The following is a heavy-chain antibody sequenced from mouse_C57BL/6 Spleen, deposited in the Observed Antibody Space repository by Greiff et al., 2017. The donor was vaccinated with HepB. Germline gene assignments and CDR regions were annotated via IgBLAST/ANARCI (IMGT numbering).Heavy chain of an antibody. J-gene: IGHJ4*01. CDR2: IYPGSGNN. CDR1: GYTFTDYY. CDR3: ARREVGAMDY. V-gene: IGHV1-76*01. Sequence: VQVVESGAELVRPGASVKLSCKASGYTFTDYYINWVKQRPGQGLDRIARIYPGSGNNYYNEKFKGKATLTAEKSSSTAYMQLSSLTSEDSAVYFCARREVGAMDYWGQGTSVTVSS. D-gene: IGHD1-1*01.